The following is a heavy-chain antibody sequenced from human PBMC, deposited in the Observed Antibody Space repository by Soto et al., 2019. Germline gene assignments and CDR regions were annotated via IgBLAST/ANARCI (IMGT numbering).Heavy chain of an antibody. Sequence: QVQLVQSGAEVKKPGSSVKVSCKASGGTFSSYAIHWVRQAPGQGLEWMGGIIPIFGPPNYAQKFQGRVKITADESTSTVYTELISLISEGTAVYFCARALWFGGSLHYGMDVWGQGTSVTVSS. CDR2: IIPIFGPP. CDR3: ARALWFGGSLHYGMDV. CDR1: GGTFSSYA. D-gene: IGHD3-10*01. V-gene: IGHV1-69*01. J-gene: IGHJ6*02.